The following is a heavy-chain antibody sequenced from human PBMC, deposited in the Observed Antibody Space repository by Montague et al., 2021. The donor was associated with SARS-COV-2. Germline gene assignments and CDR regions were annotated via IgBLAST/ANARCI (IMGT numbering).Heavy chain of an antibody. CDR3: ARDLGGIDV. V-gene: IGHV4-31*03. J-gene: IGHJ6*02. Sequence: TLSLTCTVSGGSISYDDYFWIRIRQHPGKGLVWNGYINKSTTTHYYPYLKSRVILAVYTSKNQFSLSLMSATAADRALYYCARDLGGIDVWGQGTTVIVSS. CDR1: GGSISYDDYF. CDR2: INKSTTT. D-gene: IGHD3-10*01.